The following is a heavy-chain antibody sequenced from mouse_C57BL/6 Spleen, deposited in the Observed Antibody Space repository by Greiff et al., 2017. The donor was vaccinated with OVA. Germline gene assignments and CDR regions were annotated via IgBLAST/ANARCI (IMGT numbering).Heavy chain of an antibody. V-gene: IGHV1-52*01. CDR1: GYTFTSYW. D-gene: IGHD1-1*01. J-gene: IGHJ2*01. CDR2: IDPSDSET. CDR3: ARELRRDYFDY. Sequence: VQLQQPGAELVRPGSSVKLSCKASGYTFTSYWMHWVKQRPIQGLEWIGNIDPSDSETHYNQKFKDKATLTVDKSSSTAYMQRSSLTSEDSAVYYCARELRRDYFDYWCQGTTLTVSS.